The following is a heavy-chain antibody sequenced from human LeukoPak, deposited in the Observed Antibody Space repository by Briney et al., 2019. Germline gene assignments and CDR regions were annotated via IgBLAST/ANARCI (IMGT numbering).Heavy chain of an antibody. CDR2: IYYSGST. D-gene: IGHD3-10*01. V-gene: IGHV4-39*01. CDR1: GGSISSSSYF. J-gene: IGHJ4*02. CDR3: VRITSPGY. Sequence: SETLSLTCTVSGGSISSSSYFWGWIRQPRGKGLEWIGSIYYSGSTYYNPSLKSRVTISVDTSNNQFSLMLSSVTAADTAVYYCVRITSPGYWGQGTLVTVSS.